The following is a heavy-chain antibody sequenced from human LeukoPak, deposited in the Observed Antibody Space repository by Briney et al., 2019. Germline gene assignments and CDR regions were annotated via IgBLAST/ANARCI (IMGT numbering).Heavy chain of an antibody. D-gene: IGHD3-10*01. Sequence: PGGSLRLSCAASGFTFSDSYMSWIRQAPGKGLEWVSYISRSGSTIYYADSVKGRFTISRDNAKNSLSLQMNSLRAEDTAVYYCARERLGELYFDYWGQGTLVTVSS. CDR1: GFTFSDSY. V-gene: IGHV3-11*01. CDR3: ARERLGELYFDY. CDR2: ISRSGSTI. J-gene: IGHJ4*02.